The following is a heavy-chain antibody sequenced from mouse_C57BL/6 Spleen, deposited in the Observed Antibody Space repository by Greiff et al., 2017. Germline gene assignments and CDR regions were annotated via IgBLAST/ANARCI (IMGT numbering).Heavy chain of an antibody. V-gene: IGHV1-55*01. CDR2: IYPGSGST. D-gene: IGHD2-3*01. J-gene: IGHJ2*01. CDR1: GYTFTSYW. Sequence: VQLQQPGAELVKPGASVKMSCKASGYTFTSYWITWVKQRPGQGLEWIGDIYPGSGSTNYNEKFKSKATLTVDTSSSTAYMRLSSLTSEDPAVYYGARGDDGYSYYFDDWGQGTTLTVSS. CDR3: ARGDDGYSYYFDD.